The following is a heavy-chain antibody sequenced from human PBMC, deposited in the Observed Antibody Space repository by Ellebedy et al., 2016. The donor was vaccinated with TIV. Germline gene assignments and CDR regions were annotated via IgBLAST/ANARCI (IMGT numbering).Heavy chain of an antibody. J-gene: IGHJ3*02. CDR3: ASFTLGVPAAIDAFDI. V-gene: IGHV4-59*12. Sequence: SETLSLXXTVSGGSISSYYWSWIRQPPGKGLEWIGYIYYSGSTNYNPSLKSRVTMSVDTSKNQFSLKLSSVTAADTAVYYCASFTLGVPAAIDAFDIWGQGTMVTVSS. CDR1: GGSISSYY. CDR2: IYYSGST. D-gene: IGHD2-2*02.